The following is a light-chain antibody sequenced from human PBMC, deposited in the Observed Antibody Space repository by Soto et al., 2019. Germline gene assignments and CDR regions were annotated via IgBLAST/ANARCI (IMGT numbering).Light chain of an antibody. Sequence: DMQMTQSPSSLSASVGDRVTITYRASQGIIDYLAWYQQKPGKAPKLLIYAASTLQSGVPSRFSGSGAGRDFTLTISSLQPEDVATYYCQKSNSAPRTFGQGTKVEIK. CDR3: QKSNSAPRT. V-gene: IGKV1-27*01. J-gene: IGKJ1*01. CDR1: QGIIDY. CDR2: AAS.